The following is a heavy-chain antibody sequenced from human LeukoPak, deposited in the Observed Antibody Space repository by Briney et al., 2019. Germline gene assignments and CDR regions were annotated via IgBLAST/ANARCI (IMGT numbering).Heavy chain of an antibody. CDR3: ASSRPFGVWGYYMDV. J-gene: IGHJ6*03. Sequence: GGSLRLSCAASGFTFSSYSMNWVRQAPGKGLEWVSSISSSSEFIYYADSVKGRFTISRDNAKNSLYLQMNTLRAEDTAVYYCASSRPFGVWGYYMDVWGKGTTVTVSS. CDR2: ISSSSEFI. V-gene: IGHV3-21*06. CDR1: GFTFSSYS. D-gene: IGHD3-10*01.